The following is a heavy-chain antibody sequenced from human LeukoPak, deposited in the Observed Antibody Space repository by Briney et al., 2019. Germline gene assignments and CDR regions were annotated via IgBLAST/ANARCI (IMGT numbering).Heavy chain of an antibody. Sequence: GGSLRLSCAASGFTFSSYAMTWVRQAPVKGLEWLSVVTDTGGNTYHADSVKGRFTISRDNSKNTVYLEMNSLRVEDTAVYYCAKGTVRSCSGPSCYPLDSWGQGTLVTVSS. V-gene: IGHV3-23*01. J-gene: IGHJ4*02. CDR1: GFTFSSYA. D-gene: IGHD2-15*01. CDR3: AKGTVRSCSGPSCYPLDS. CDR2: VTDTGGNT.